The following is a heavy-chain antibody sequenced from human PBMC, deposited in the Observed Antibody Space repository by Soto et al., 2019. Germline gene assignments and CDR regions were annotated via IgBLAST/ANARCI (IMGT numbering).Heavy chain of an antibody. Sequence: GGSLRLSCAASGFTFSTYAMSWVRQAPGKGLEWVSAISGSGGSTYYADSVKGRFTISRDNSKNTLYLQMNSLRAEDTAAYHCAKGDHSGSYYISWGQGTLVTVSS. J-gene: IGHJ5*02. D-gene: IGHD1-26*01. CDR2: ISGSGGST. CDR1: GFTFSTYA. CDR3: AKGDHSGSYYIS. V-gene: IGHV3-23*01.